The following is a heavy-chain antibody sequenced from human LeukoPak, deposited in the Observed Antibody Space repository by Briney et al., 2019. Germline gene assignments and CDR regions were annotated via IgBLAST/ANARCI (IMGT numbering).Heavy chain of an antibody. D-gene: IGHD5-18*01. CDR3: AKGGGYSYGYYH. V-gene: IGHV3-66*01. J-gene: IGHJ5*02. CDR1: GFTVSDNY. CDR2: IYSGGGT. Sequence: GGSLRLSCAASGFTVSDNYMGWVRQAPGRGLEWVSLIYSGGGTSYADSVKDRFTISRDNSKNTLYLQMNSLRAEDTALYYCAKGGGYSYGYYHWGQGTLVTVSS.